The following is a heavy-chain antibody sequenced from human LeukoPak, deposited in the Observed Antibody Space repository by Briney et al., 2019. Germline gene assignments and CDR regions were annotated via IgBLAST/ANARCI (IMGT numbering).Heavy chain of an antibody. Sequence: GGSLRLSCAAAGFSVSSNYMNWVRQAPGKGLEGVSAIYTGGTTYYAEAVKGRFTISRDNSKNTLYLQMNSLRAEDTAVYYCARDKLGSGYSSDFDSWGQGTLVTVSS. CDR2: IYTGGTT. V-gene: IGHV3-66*02. D-gene: IGHD6-19*01. J-gene: IGHJ4*02. CDR3: ARDKLGSGYSSDFDS. CDR1: GFSVSSNY.